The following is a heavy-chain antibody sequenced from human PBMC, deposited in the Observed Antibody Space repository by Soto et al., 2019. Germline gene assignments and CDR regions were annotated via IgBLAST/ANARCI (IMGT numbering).Heavy chain of an antibody. CDR2: IKSKTDGGTT. J-gene: IGHJ4*02. Sequence: PGGSLRLSCAASGFTFSNAWMSWVRQAPGKGLEWVGRIKSKTDGGTTDYAAPVKGRLTISRDDSKNTLYLQMNSLKTEDTAVYYCTTDGKQWLAPFDYWGQGTLVTVSS. V-gene: IGHV3-15*01. CDR3: TTDGKQWLAPFDY. D-gene: IGHD6-19*01. CDR1: GFTFSNAW.